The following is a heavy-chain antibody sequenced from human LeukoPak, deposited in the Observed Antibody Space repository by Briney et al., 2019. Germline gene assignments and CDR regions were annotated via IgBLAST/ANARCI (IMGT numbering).Heavy chain of an antibody. CDR3: ARVGSGSSYRPFDN. D-gene: IGHD3-10*01. CDR2: ISSTDAGT. J-gene: IGHJ4*02. Sequence: GGSLRLSCAASGVSLSSYAMSWVRQAPGKGLEWVSAISSTDAGTYHADSVRGRFTVSRDSAKNALYLQMNSLRAEDTAVYYCARVGSGSSYRPFDNWGQGTLVTVSS. CDR1: GVSLSSYA. V-gene: IGHV3-23*01.